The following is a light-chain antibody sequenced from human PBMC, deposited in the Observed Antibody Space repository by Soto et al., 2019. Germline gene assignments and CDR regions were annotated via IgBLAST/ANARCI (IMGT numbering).Light chain of an antibody. Sequence: QSVLAQPPSISAAPGQKVTISRSGSSSNIGGNYVSWYQHVPRTAPKLLIYDNYKRASGSPDRFSASKSGTSATLGITGLQTGDEADYYCGTWDSSLDTVVFGGGTKLTVL. CDR3: GTWDSSLDTVV. CDR2: DNY. J-gene: IGLJ2*01. CDR1: SSNIGGNY. V-gene: IGLV1-51*01.